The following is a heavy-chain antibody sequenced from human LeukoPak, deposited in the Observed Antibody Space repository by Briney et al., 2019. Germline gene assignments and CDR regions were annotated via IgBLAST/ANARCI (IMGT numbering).Heavy chain of an antibody. CDR3: AYDSSGYYYGTFDY. CDR1: GYTFTSYG. Sequence: GASVNVSCKASGYTFTSYGISWVRQAPGQGLEWMGWISAYNGNTNYAQKLQGRVTMTTDTSTSTAYMELRSLRSDDTAVYYCAYDSSGYYYGTFDYWGQGILVTVSS. CDR2: ISAYNGNT. V-gene: IGHV1-18*01. D-gene: IGHD3-22*01. J-gene: IGHJ4*02.